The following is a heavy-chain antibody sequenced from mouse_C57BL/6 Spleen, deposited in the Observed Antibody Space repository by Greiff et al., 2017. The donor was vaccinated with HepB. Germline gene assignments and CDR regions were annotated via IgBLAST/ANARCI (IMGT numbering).Heavy chain of an antibody. J-gene: IGHJ1*03. D-gene: IGHD1-1*01. CDR2: ISSGSSTI. V-gene: IGHV5-17*01. Sequence: VHLKESGGGLVKPGGSLKLSCAASGFTFSDYGMHWVRQAPEKGLEWVAYISSGSSTIYYASKVQGRFTISRDNAKNTLFLQMTRLRSGDTAMYYCARRTYSGSSPWCFDVWGTGTTVTVSS. CDR3: ARRTYSGSSPWCFDV. CDR1: GFTFSDYG.